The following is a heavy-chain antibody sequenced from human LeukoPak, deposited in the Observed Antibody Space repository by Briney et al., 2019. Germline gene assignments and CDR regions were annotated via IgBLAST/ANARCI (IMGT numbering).Heavy chain of an antibody. J-gene: IGHJ4*02. CDR2: ISYDGSNK. D-gene: IGHD6-19*01. CDR3: AASGYSSGWYYY. Sequence: GGSLRLSCAASGFTFSSYGMHWVRQAPGKGLEWVAVISYDGSNKYYADSVKGRFTISRDNSKNTLYLQMNSLRAEDTAVYCCAASGYSSGWYYYWGQGTLVTVSS. CDR1: GFTFSSYG. V-gene: IGHV3-30*03.